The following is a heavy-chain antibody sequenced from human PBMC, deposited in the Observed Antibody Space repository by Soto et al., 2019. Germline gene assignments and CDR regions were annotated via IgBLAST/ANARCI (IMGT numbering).Heavy chain of an antibody. V-gene: IGHV4-39*01. CDR3: ARHVDGSGSKNFPPDY. D-gene: IGHD3-10*01. Sequence: SETLSLTCTVSAGSISSSSYYWGWIRQPPGKGLEWIGSIYYSGSTYYNPSLKSRVTISVDTSKNQFSLKLSSVTAADTAVYYCARHVDGSGSKNFPPDYWGQGALVTVSS. CDR1: AGSISSSSYY. J-gene: IGHJ4*02. CDR2: IYYSGST.